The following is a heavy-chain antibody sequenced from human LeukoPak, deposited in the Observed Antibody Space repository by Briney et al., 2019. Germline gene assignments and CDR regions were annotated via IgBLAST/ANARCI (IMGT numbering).Heavy chain of an antibody. CDR1: GGTFSSYA. CDR3: ARGRTARTRYFYYYYMDV. D-gene: IGHD5-18*01. Sequence: ASVKVSCKASGGTFSSYAISWVRQAPGLGLEWMGWISGDNDNTKKAQKFQGRVTMTIDTSTNTAYMELGSLTSDDTAVYYCARGRTARTRYFYYYYMDVWGEGTAVTVSS. J-gene: IGHJ6*03. V-gene: IGHV1-18*01. CDR2: ISGDNDNT.